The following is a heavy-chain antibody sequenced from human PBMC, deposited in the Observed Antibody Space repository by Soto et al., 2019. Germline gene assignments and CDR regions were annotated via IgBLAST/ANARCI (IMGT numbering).Heavy chain of an antibody. CDR3: ARLRYSSGWHGGYYYYGMDV. D-gene: IGHD6-19*01. V-gene: IGHV4-39*01. J-gene: IGHJ6*02. CDR1: GGSISSSSYY. CDR2: IYYSGST. Sequence: SETLYLTCTVSGGSISSSSYYWGWIRQPPGKGLEWIGSIYYSGSTYYNPSLKSRVTISVDTSKNQFSLKLSSVTAADTAVYYCARLRYSSGWHGGYYYYGMDVWGQGTTVTVSS.